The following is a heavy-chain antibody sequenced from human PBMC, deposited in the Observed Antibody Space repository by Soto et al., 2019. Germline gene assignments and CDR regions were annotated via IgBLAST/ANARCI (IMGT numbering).Heavy chain of an antibody. Sequence: PSETLSLTWAVVGGSFSDYCWTWIRQSRGKALEWIGQINHSGSANYNPSLRSRVSISIGTPKNQFSLELTSVTAADTAVYYYDSSGSNCFDSWGQGTLVTVSS. CDR1: GGSFSDYC. D-gene: IGHD3-22*01. J-gene: IGHJ5*01. CDR3: DSSGSNCFDS. CDR2: INHSGSA. V-gene: IGHV4-34*01.